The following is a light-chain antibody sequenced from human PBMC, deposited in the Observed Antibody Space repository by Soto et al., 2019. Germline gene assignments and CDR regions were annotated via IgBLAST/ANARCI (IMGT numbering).Light chain of an antibody. CDR2: GAF. V-gene: IGKV3-11*01. CDR1: QSFSSTY. CDR3: QQRNIWPPVT. Sequence: EIVLSQSPGTLSLAPGERATLSCRASQSFSSTYLAWYQQRPGQAPRLLMYGAFNRATGIPARFSGSGSGTDFTLTISSLEPEDSAIYYCQQRNIWPPVTFGQGTRLEN. J-gene: IGKJ5*01.